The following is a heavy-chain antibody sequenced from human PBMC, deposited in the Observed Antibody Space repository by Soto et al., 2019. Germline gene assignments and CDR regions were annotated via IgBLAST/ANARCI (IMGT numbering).Heavy chain of an antibody. D-gene: IGHD1-1*01. J-gene: IGHJ3*01. CDR2: ILNDGSED. CDR1: GFTFSNYG. Sequence: QMQLVESGGGVVQPGRSLRLSCAASGFTFSNYGMHWVRQAPGKGLEWVSLILNDGSEDFYRDSVKGRFTISRDNSRNSLYLQMNSLRDDDTALYYCVRDDDFGPNALDFWGQGTMVSVSS. CDR3: VRDDDFGPNALDF. V-gene: IGHV3-33*01.